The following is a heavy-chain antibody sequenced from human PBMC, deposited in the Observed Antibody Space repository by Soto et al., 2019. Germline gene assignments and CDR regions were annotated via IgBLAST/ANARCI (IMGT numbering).Heavy chain of an antibody. D-gene: IGHD3-3*01. CDR1: GGSISSYY. J-gene: IGHJ4*02. Sequence: SETLSLTCTVSGGSISSYYWSWIRQPPGKGLEWIGYIYYSGSTNYNPSLKSRVTISVDTSKNQFSLKLSSVTAADTAVYYCARHRGLRFLLPFDYWGQGTLVTVSS. V-gene: IGHV4-59*08. CDR2: IYYSGST. CDR3: ARHRGLRFLLPFDY.